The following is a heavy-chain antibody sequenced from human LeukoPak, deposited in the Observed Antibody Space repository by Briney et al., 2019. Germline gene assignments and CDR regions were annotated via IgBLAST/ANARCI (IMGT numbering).Heavy chain of an antibody. Sequence: PGGSLRLSCAASGFTFSTYAMHWVRQAPGKGLQYVSAISGNGDSTWYANSVKGRFTISRDNSKNTMYLQMGSLRAEDMAVYYCARGGINGPHDAFDIWGQGTMVTVSS. CDR2: ISGNGDST. CDR3: ARGGINGPHDAFDI. D-gene: IGHD3-10*01. V-gene: IGHV3-64*01. CDR1: GFTFSTYA. J-gene: IGHJ3*02.